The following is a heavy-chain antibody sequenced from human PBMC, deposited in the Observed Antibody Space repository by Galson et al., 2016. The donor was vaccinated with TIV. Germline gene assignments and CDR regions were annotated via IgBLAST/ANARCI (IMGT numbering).Heavy chain of an antibody. V-gene: IGHV3-7*01. CDR2: ITEDGSEK. CDR3: ARLGPSSVFDN. Sequence: SLRLSCAGSGFPFRDYWMTWVRQAPGKGLEWVASITEDGSEKRCLDSVKGRFTFSRDNAKNSLYLQMRSLRAEDTAVYYCARLGPSSVFDNWGQGALVTVSS. J-gene: IGHJ4*02. CDR1: GFPFRDYW.